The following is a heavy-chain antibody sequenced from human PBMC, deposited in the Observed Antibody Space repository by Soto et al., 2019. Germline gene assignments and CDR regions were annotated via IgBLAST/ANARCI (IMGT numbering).Heavy chain of an antibody. V-gene: IGHV3-74*01. J-gene: IGHJ4*02. CDR3: VRTGVVVAAATRGDY. D-gene: IGHD2-15*01. Sequence: EVQLVESGGGLAQPGGSLRLSCAASGFTFSSYGMHWVRQAPGKGLVWVSRINSDGSSTSYADSVKGRFTISRDNTKNTLYLQVNSLRAEDTAVYYCVRTGVVVAAATRGDYWGQGTLVTVSS. CDR2: INSDGSST. CDR1: GFTFSSYG.